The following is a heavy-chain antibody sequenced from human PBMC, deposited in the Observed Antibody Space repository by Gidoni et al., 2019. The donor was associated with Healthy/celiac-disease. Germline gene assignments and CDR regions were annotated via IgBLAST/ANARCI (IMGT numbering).Heavy chain of an antibody. CDR1: GFTFSSYG. V-gene: IGHV3-33*01. D-gene: IGHD1-26*01. J-gene: IGHJ6*02. CDR2: IWYDGSNK. CDR3: ARGEPDYYYYYGMDV. Sequence: QVQLVESGGGVVQPGRSLRLSCAASGFTFSSYGMHWVRQAPGKGLEWVAVIWYDGSNKYYADSVKGRFTISRDNSKNTLYLQMNSLRAEDTAVYYCARGEPDYYYYYGMDVWGQGTTVTVSS.